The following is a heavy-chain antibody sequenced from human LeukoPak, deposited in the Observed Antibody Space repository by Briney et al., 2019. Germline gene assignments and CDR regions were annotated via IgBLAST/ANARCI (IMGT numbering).Heavy chain of an antibody. CDR3: ATLAAVAGPF. D-gene: IGHD6-19*01. J-gene: IGHJ4*02. V-gene: IGHV1-2*02. CDR1: GYTFTGYY. CDR2: INPNSGGT. Sequence: ASVKVSCKASGYTFTGYYMHWVRQAPGQGLQWMGWINPNSGGTNYAPKFQGRVTMTRDTSISTAYMELSRLTSDDTAVYYCATLAAVAGPFWGPGTLVTVSS.